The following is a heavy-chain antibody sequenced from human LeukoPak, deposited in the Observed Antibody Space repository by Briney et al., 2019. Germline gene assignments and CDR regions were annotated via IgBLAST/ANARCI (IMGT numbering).Heavy chain of an antibody. CDR3: AREGPGYCSSTSCYGAFDI. J-gene: IGHJ3*02. Sequence: PGGSLRLSCAASGFTFSSYWMSWVRQAPGKGLEWVANIKQDGSGKYYVDSVKGRFTISRDNAKNSLYLQMNSLRAEDTAVYYCAREGPGYCSSTSCYGAFDIWGQGTMVTVSS. CDR1: GFTFSSYW. CDR2: IKQDGSGK. V-gene: IGHV3-7*01. D-gene: IGHD2-2*01.